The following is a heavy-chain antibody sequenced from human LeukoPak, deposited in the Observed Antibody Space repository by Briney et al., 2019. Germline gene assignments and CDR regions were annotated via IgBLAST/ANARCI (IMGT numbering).Heavy chain of an antibody. Sequence: GGSLRLSCAASGFTFSSYVMHWVRQAPGKGLEWVAVISYDGSNKYYADSVKGRFTISRDNSKNTLYLQMNSLRAEDTAVYYCAREFYGGTEYFQHWGQGTLVTVSS. V-gene: IGHV3-30-3*01. CDR1: GFTFSSYV. CDR2: ISYDGSNK. D-gene: IGHD4-23*01. J-gene: IGHJ1*01. CDR3: AREFYGGTEYFQH.